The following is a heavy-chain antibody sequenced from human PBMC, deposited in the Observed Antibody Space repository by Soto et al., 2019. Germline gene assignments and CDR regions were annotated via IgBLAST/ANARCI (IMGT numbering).Heavy chain of an antibody. D-gene: IGHD3-9*01. CDR2: IIPIFGTA. J-gene: IGHJ6*02. V-gene: IGHV1-69*01. CDR1: GGTFSSYA. Sequence: QVPLVQSGAEVKKPGSSVKVSCKASGGTFSSYAISWVRQAPGQGLEWMGGIIPIFGTANYAQKFHGRVTITADESTSTAYMELSSLRSEDTAVYYCARDQNDILTGYYEDYGMDVWGQGTTVTVSS. CDR3: ARDQNDILTGYYEDYGMDV.